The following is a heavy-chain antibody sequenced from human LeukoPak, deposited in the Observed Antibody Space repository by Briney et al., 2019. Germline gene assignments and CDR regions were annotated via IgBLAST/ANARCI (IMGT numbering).Heavy chain of an antibody. D-gene: IGHD2-2*01. Sequence: SVKVSCKASGGTFSSYAISWVRQAPGQGLEWMGGIIPIFGTANYAQKFQGRVTITADESTSTAYMELSSPRSEDTAVYYCARRGYCSSTSCYVFDYWGQGTLVTVSS. CDR1: GGTFSSYA. J-gene: IGHJ4*02. V-gene: IGHV1-69*13. CDR2: IIPIFGTA. CDR3: ARRGYCSSTSCYVFDY.